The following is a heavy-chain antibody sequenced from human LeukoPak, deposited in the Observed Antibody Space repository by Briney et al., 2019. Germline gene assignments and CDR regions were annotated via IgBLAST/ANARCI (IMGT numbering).Heavy chain of an antibody. V-gene: IGHV4-59*01. D-gene: IGHD1-26*01. J-gene: IGHJ3*02. CDR3: ARGSGGIHSPAFDI. CDR1: GGSISSYY. CDR2: IYYSGST. Sequence: PSETLSLTCTVSGGSISSYYWSWIRQRPGKGLEWIGYIYYSGSTNYNPSLKSRVTISVDTSKNQFSLKLSSVTAADTDVYYCARGSGGIHSPAFDIWGQGTMVTVSS.